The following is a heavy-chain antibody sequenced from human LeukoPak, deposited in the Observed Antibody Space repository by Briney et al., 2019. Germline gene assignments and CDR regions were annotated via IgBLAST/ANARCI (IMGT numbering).Heavy chain of an antibody. J-gene: IGHJ6*03. CDR2: IIPIFGTA. CDR3: ARDYRSWNDRHYMDV. CDR1: GGTFSSYA. V-gene: IGHV1-69*01. Sequence: EASVKVSCKASGGTFSSYAISWVRQAPGQGLEWMGGIIPIFGTANYAQKFQGRVTITADESTSTAYMELSSLRSEDTAVYYCARDYRSWNDRHYMDVWGKGTTVTVSS. D-gene: IGHD1-1*01.